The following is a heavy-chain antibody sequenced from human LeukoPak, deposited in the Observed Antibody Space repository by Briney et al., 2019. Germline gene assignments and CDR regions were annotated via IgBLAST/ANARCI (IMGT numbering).Heavy chain of an antibody. CDR1: GGSFSGYY. CDR3: ARGPLAAAGFLYYYGMDV. CDR2: INHSGST. J-gene: IGHJ6*02. Sequence: SETLSLTCAVYGGSFSGYYWSWIRQPPGKGLEWIGEINHSGSTNYNPSLKSRVTISVDTSKNQFSLKLSSVTAADTAVYYCARGPLAAAGFLYYYGMDVWGQGTTVTVSS. V-gene: IGHV4-34*01. D-gene: IGHD6-13*01.